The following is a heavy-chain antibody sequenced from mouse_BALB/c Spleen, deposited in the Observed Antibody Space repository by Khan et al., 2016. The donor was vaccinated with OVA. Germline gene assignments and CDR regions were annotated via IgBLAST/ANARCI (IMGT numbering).Heavy chain of an antibody. CDR3: ARDGNYMDY. J-gene: IGHJ4*01. V-gene: IGHV3-1*02. CDR2: INCSGNI. CDR1: GYSITSGDS. D-gene: IGHD2-1*01. Sequence: EVQLQESGPDLVKPSQSLSLTCTVTGYSITSGDSWHWIRQLPGNKLEWMGNINCSGNINNNPSLKSRSSITRDTSKNQFFLQLNSVTTKDTATYYCARDGNYMDYWGPGPSVTVSS.